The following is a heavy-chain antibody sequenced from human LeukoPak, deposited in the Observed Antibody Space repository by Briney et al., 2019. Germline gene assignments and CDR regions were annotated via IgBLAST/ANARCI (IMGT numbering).Heavy chain of an antibody. J-gene: IGHJ6*03. CDR2: ISYDGSNK. CDR1: GFTFSSYG. V-gene: IGHV3-30*18. Sequence: GGSLRLSCAASGFTFSSYGMHWVRQAPGKGLEWVAVISYDGSNKYYADSVKGRFTISRDNSKNTLYLQMNSLRAEDTAVYYCAKDRQQQLVPHYYYYYMDVWGKGTTVTVSS. CDR3: AKDRQQQLVPHYYYYYMDV. D-gene: IGHD6-13*01.